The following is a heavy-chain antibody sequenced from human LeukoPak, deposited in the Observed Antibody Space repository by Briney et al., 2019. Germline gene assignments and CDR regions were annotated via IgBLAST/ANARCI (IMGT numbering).Heavy chain of an antibody. CDR1: GFTFSNYE. J-gene: IGHJ4*02. CDR2: ISSSGILI. V-gene: IGHV3-48*03. Sequence: PGGSLRLSCAASGFTFSNYEMNWVRQAPGKGLEWVSFISSSGILIYYADSVKGRFTISRDNGKNSLFLQMDSLRVEDTAVYYCAKVSGSGWHFDHWGQGTLVIVSS. CDR3: AKVSGSGWHFDH. D-gene: IGHD6-19*01.